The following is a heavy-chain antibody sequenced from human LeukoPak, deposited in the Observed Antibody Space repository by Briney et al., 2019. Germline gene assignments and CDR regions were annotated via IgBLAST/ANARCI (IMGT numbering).Heavy chain of an antibody. J-gene: IGHJ4*02. CDR2: ISAYNGNT. Sequence: ASVKVSCKASGYTFTSYGISWVRQAPGQGLEWMGWISAYNGNTNYAQKFQGRVTMTRDTSISTAYMELSRLRSDDTAVYYCARDSGERGSGSYLIAYWGQGTLVTVSS. CDR1: GYTFTSYG. V-gene: IGHV1-18*01. CDR3: ARDSGERGSGSYLIAY. D-gene: IGHD3-10*01.